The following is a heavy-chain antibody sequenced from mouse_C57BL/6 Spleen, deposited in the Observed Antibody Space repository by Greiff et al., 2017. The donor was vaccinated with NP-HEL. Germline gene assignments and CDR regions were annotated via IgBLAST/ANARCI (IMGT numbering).Heavy chain of an antibody. J-gene: IGHJ2*01. CDR1: GFTFSSYA. V-gene: IGHV5-4*01. CDR3: AREGSNYGFDY. CDR2: ISDGGSYT. Sequence: EVMLVESGGGLVKPGGSLKLSCAASGFTFSSYAMSWVRQTPEKRLEWVATISDGGSYTYYPDNVKGRFTISRDNAKNNLYLQMSHLKSEDTAMYYCAREGSNYGFDYWGQGTTLTVSS. D-gene: IGHD2-5*01.